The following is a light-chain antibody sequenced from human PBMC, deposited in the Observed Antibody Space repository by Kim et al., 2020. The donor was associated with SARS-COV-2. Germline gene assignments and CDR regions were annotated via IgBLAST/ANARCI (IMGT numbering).Light chain of an antibody. CDR2: DAS. CDR3: QQRRTWPLT. CDR1: QSVSSY. Sequence: SLSPGERATLSCRASQSVSSYLAWYQQKPGQAPRLLIYDASNRATGIPARFSGSGSGTDFILTISSLEPEDFAVYYCQQRRTWPLTFGQGTKLEI. V-gene: IGKV3-11*01. J-gene: IGKJ2*01.